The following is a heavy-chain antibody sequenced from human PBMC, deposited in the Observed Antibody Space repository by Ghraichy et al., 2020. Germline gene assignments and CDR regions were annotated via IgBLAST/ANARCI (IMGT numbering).Heavy chain of an antibody. Sequence: SVKVSCKASGGTFSSYAISWVRQAPGQGLEWMGRIIPILGIANYAQKFQGRVTITADKSTSTAYMELSSLRSEDTAVYYCASLRAAGRDYYYYYGMDVWGQGTTVTVSS. CDR2: IIPILGIA. J-gene: IGHJ6*02. D-gene: IGHD1-14*01. CDR1: GGTFSSYA. CDR3: ASLRAAGRDYYYYYGMDV. V-gene: IGHV1-69*04.